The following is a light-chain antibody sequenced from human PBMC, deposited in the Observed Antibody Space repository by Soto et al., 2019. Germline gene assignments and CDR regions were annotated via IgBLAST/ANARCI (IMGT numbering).Light chain of an antibody. J-gene: IGLJ1*01. V-gene: IGLV2-8*01. CDR1: KSDIGVYDF. Sequence: ALTQPASVSGSPGQSITISCTGTKSDIGVYDFVSWYQHHPGKAPRLIIYEVVQRPSGVPDRFSGSKSGNTASLTVSGLQAADEADYFCKSYAGSNTYVFGSGTKVTVL. CDR3: KSYAGSNTYV. CDR2: EVV.